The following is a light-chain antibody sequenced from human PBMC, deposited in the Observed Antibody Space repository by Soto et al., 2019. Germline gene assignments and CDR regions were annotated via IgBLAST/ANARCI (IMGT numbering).Light chain of an antibody. V-gene: IGKV3-11*01. J-gene: IGKJ5*01. CDR3: QQRSDWLSIT. CDR2: DAS. CDR1: QSVNTY. Sequence: DIVLTQSPASLSLSPGERATLSCRASQSVNTYLAWYQQKPGQAPRLLVYDASNRATGIPTRFSGSGSGTDFTLIISSLEPEDFAVYYCQQRSDWLSITFGQGTRLDIK.